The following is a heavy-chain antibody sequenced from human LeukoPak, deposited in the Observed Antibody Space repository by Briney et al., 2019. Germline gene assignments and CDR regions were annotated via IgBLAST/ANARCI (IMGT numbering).Heavy chain of an antibody. CDR2: IYHSGRT. J-gene: IGHJ5*02. Sequence: PSGTLSLTCAVSGGSISSPNWWTWVRQPPGKGLEWIGEIYHSGRTNSNPSLERRVIMSVDKSKNQFSLKLTSVTAADTAVYYCARVGHNWFDPWGQGTLVTVSS. CDR3: ARVGHNWFDP. D-gene: IGHD1-26*01. CDR1: GGSISSPNW. V-gene: IGHV4-4*02.